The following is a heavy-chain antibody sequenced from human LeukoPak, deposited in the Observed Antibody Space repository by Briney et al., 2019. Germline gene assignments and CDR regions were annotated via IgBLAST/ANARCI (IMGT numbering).Heavy chain of an antibody. CDR2: TYYRSKWYY. Sequence: SQTLSLTCAISGDSVSSKGAAWNWIRQSPSRGLEWLGRTYYRSKWYYEYAASVESRININPDTSMNHFSLHLSSVSPEDTAVYFCARDIFFDSWSHGTLVTVYS. D-gene: IGHD3-3*01. CDR1: GDSVSSKGAA. J-gene: IGHJ5*01. V-gene: IGHV6-1*01. CDR3: ARDIFFDS.